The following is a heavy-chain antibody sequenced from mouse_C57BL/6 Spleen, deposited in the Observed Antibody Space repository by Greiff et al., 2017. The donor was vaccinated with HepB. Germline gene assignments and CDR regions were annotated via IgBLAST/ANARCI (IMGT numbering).Heavy chain of an antibody. V-gene: IGHV5-16*01. CDR2: INYDGSST. CDR1: GFTFSDYY. Sequence: EVKLMESEGGLVQPGSSMKLSCTASGFTFSDYYMAWVRQVPEKGLEWVANINYDGSSTYYLDSLKSRFIISRDNAKNILYLQMSSLKSEDTATYYCARDRAPYYYAMDYWGQGTSVTVSS. J-gene: IGHJ4*01. D-gene: IGHD3-1*01. CDR3: ARDRAPYYYAMDY.